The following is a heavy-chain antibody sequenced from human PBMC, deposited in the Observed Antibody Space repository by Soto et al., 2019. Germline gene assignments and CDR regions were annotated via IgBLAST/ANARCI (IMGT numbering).Heavy chain of an antibody. D-gene: IGHD3-3*01. J-gene: IGHJ6*02. V-gene: IGHV1-3*01. CDR2: INAGNGNT. CDR3: ARLVTIFGVVTHGYYYGMDV. CDR1: GYTFTRYA. Sequence: GASVKVSCKASGYTFTRYAMHWVRQAPGQRLEWMGWINAGNGNTKYSQKFQGRVTITRDTSASTAYMELSSLRSEDTAVYYCARLVTIFGVVTHGYYYGMDVWGQGTTVTGSS.